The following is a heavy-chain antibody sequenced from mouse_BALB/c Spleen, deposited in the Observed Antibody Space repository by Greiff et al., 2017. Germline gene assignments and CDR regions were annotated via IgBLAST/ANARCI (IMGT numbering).Heavy chain of an antibody. CDR2: IDPYDSVT. D-gene: IGHD2-14*01. Sequence: QVQLQQPGAELVRPGASVKLSCKATGYTFTSYWMNWVKQRPEQGLEWIGRIDPYDSVTNYNLKFKDKAILTVDKSSSTAYMQLSGLTTEDSAVYYCARNYDRYDVWFDDWGEGTLVTVSA. CDR1: GYTFTSYW. V-gene: IGHV1-74*01. CDR3: ARNYDRYDVWFDD. J-gene: IGHJ3*01.